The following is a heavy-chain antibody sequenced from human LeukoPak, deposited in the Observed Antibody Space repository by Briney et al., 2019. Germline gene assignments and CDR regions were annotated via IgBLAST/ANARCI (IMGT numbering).Heavy chain of an antibody. CDR3: ARDRPIVVVVAATGGDAFDI. V-gene: IGHV4-59*01. Sequence: SETLSLTCTVSGGSISSYYWSWIRQPPGKGLEWIGYIYYSGSTNYNPSLKSRVTISVDTSKNQFSLKLSSVTAADTAVYYCARDRPIVVVVAATGGDAFDIWGQGTMVTVSS. CDR1: GGSISSYY. J-gene: IGHJ3*02. D-gene: IGHD2-15*01. CDR2: IYYSGST.